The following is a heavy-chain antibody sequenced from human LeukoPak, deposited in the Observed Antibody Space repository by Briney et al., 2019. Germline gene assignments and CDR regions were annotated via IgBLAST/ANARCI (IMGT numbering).Heavy chain of an antibody. CDR1: GYIFSNYG. Sequence: APVKVSCKGSGYIFSNYGVSWIRKAPGQGLEWMGWIDAFNGDIFYGGKFQGRVTMTTDTSTSTAYMELRSLRSDDTAVYYCARDGPGTPGTNHLSGGWFDPWGQGTLVTVSS. CDR2: IDAFNGDI. CDR3: ARDGPGTPGTNHLSGGWFDP. J-gene: IGHJ5*02. D-gene: IGHD1-14*01. V-gene: IGHV1-18*01.